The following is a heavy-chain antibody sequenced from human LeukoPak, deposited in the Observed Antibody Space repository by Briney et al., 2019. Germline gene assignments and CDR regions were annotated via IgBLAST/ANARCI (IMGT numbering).Heavy chain of an antibody. CDR3: GKDFMTYQGSSRTIDF. Sequence: GGSLRLSCAASGFTSSSYGLHWVRQAPGKGLEWVAFISYDGNNKYYTDSVRGRFTISRDNSKSTVFLQMNSLRVEDTAVDYCGKDFMTYQGSSRTIDFWGQGTLVTVSS. CDR2: ISYDGNNK. V-gene: IGHV3-30*18. CDR1: GFTSSSYG. J-gene: IGHJ4*02. D-gene: IGHD6-13*01.